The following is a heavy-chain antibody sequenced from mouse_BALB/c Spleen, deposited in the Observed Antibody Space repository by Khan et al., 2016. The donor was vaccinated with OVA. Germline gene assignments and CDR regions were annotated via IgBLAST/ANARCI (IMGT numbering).Heavy chain of an antibody. V-gene: IGHV2-9*02. CDR2: IWAGGST. CDR1: GFSLTSSC. J-gene: IGHJ2*01. CDR3: AKLEDI. Sequence: QVQLQESGPGLVAPSQSLSITCTVSGFSLTSSCVHWVRQPPGKGLEWLGVIWAGGSTNSNPALISRLSISKNNSKSQVFLKMNRLHTDDTAMYSCAKLEDIWGQGTTLTVSS. D-gene: IGHD1-3*01.